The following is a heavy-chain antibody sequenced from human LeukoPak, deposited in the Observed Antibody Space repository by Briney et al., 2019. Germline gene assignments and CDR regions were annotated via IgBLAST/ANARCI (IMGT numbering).Heavy chain of an antibody. CDR3: ARSIRFLEERGGGFDY. J-gene: IGHJ4*02. Sequence: PGRSLRLSCAASGFTFSSYAMHWVRQAPGKGLEWVAVISYDGSNKYYADSVKGRFTISRDNSSNTLYLQMNSLRAEDTAVYYCARSIRFLEERGGGFDYWGQGTLVTVSS. V-gene: IGHV3-30*01. D-gene: IGHD3-3*01. CDR1: GFTFSSYA. CDR2: ISYDGSNK.